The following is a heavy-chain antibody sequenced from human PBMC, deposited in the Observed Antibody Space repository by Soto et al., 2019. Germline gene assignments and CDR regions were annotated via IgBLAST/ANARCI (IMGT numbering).Heavy chain of an antibody. CDR2: IIPIFGTA. Sequence: QVQLVQSGAEVKKPGSSVKVSCKASGGTFSSYAISWVRQAPGQGLEWRGGIIPIFGTANYAQKFQGRVTITADKSTSTAYMELSSLRSEDTAVYYCARNGYNGDYYYYGMDVWGQGTTVTVSS. J-gene: IGHJ6*02. CDR3: ARNGYNGDYYYYGMDV. D-gene: IGHD5-12*01. V-gene: IGHV1-69*06. CDR1: GGTFSSYA.